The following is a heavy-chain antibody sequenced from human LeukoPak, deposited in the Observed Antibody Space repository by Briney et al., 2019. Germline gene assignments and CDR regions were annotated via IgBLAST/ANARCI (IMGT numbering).Heavy chain of an antibody. CDR3: ARAKSYYYDSSVSLFYYYYGMDV. Sequence: SQTLSLTCTVSGGSISSGGYYWLWIRQHPGKGLHGIGYIYYSGSTYYNPSLKSRVTISVDTSKNQFSLKLSSVTAADTAVYYCARAKSYYYDSSVSLFYYYYGMDVWGQGTTVTVSS. CDR2: IYYSGST. J-gene: IGHJ6*02. V-gene: IGHV4-31*03. CDR1: GGSISSGGYY. D-gene: IGHD3-22*01.